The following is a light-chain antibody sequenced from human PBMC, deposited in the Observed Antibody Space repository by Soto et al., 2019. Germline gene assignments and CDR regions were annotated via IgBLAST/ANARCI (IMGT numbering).Light chain of an antibody. CDR1: QSVSSN. Sequence: EIVMTQSPATLSVSPGERATLSCRASQSVSSNLAWYQQKPGQAPRLLIYGASTRATGIPARFSGSGSGTEFTLTIGSLQSEDFAVYYCQQYNNWPPLATFGQGTKLEIK. J-gene: IGKJ2*01. V-gene: IGKV3-15*01. CDR2: GAS. CDR3: QQYNNWPPLAT.